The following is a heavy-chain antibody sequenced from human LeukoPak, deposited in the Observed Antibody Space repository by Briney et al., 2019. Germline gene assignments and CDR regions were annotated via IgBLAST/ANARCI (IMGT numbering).Heavy chain of an antibody. CDR1: GFTFSSYS. D-gene: IGHD3-10*01. CDR2: ISSSSYI. CDR3: ARNLWFGESSDAFDM. Sequence: SGGPLRLSCAASGFTFSSYSMNWVRQAPGKGLEWVSSISSSSYIYYADSVKGRFTISRDNAKNSLYLQMNSLRAEDTAVYYCARNLWFGESSDAFDMWGQGTMVTVSS. J-gene: IGHJ3*02. V-gene: IGHV3-21*04.